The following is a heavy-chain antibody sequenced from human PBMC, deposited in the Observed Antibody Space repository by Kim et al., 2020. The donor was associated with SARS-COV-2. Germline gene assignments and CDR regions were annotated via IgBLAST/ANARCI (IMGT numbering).Heavy chain of an antibody. CDR2: IYYSGST. Sequence: SETLSLTCTVSGGSISSGGYYWSWIRQHPGKGLEWIGYIYYSGSTYYNPSLKSRVTISVDTSKNQFSLKLSSVTAADTAVYYCARVVRYYYDSSGYYLFDYWGQGTLVTVSS. J-gene: IGHJ4*02. V-gene: IGHV4-31*03. CDR1: GGSISSGGYY. CDR3: ARVVRYYYDSSGYYLFDY. D-gene: IGHD3-22*01.